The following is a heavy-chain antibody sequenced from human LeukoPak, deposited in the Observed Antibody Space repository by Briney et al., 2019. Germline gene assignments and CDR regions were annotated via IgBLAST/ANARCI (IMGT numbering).Heavy chain of an antibody. CDR3: ARRYCSSTSCYVNDY. J-gene: IGHJ4*02. CDR2: ISSSSSYI. D-gene: IGHD2-2*01. CDR1: GFSFSTYY. V-gene: IGHV3-21*01. Sequence: GGSLRLSCAASGFSFSTYYVNWVRQAPGKGLEWVSCISSSSSYIYYADSVKGRFTISRDNAKNSLYLQMNSLRAEDTAVYYCARRYCSSTSCYVNDYWGQGTLVTVSS.